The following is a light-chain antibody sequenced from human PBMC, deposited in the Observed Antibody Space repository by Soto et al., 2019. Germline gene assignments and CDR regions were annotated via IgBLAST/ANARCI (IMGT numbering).Light chain of an antibody. V-gene: IGKV1-5*03. CDR3: QQYNSYSQT. CDR1: QSLNSW. CDR2: KAS. Sequence: DIQMTQSPSTLSASVGDRVTITCRATQSLNSWLAWYQQKPGKAPKLLIYKASTLESGVPSRFSGSGSGTEFTLTISSLQPDDFETYYCQQYNSYSQTFGQGTKVDIK. J-gene: IGKJ1*01.